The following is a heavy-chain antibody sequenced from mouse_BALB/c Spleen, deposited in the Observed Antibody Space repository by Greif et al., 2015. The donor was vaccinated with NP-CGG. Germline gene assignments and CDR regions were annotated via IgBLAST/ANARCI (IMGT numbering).Heavy chain of an antibody. CDR2: ILPGSGST. D-gene: IGHD2-14*01. CDR3: ARSDYRYDVDY. V-gene: IGHV1-9*01. J-gene: IGHJ2*01. Sequence: QVQLQQPGAELMKPGASVKISCKATGYTFSSYWIEWVKQRPGHGLEWIGEILPGSGSTNYNEKFKGKAPFTADTSSNTAYMQLSSLTSEDSAVYYCARSDYRYDVDYWGQGTTLTVSS. CDR1: GYTFSSYW.